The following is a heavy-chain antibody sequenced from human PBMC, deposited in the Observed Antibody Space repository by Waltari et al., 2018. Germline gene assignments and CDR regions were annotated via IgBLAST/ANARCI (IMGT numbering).Heavy chain of an antibody. Sequence: EVQLLESGGGLVQPGGSLRLSCAASGFTFSSYAMSWVRQAPGKGLEWVSVIYSGGSTYYADSVKGRFTISRDNSKNTLYLQMNILRAEDTAVYYCAKDTPGGVVVITDAFDIWGQGTMVTVSS. V-gene: IGHV3-23*03. J-gene: IGHJ3*02. CDR3: AKDTPGGVVVITDAFDI. CDR1: GFTFSSYA. CDR2: IYSGGST. D-gene: IGHD3-22*01.